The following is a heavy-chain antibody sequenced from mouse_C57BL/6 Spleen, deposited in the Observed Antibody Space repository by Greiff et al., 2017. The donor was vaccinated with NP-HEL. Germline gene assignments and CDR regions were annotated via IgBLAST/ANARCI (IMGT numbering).Heavy chain of an antibody. Sequence: QVQLQQSGAELVRPGASVKLSCKASGYTFTDYYINWVKQRPGQGLEWIARIYPGSGNTYYNEKFKGKATLTAEKSSSTAYMQLSSLTSEDSAVYFCARGNYDYDDYWGQGTTLTVAS. D-gene: IGHD2-4*01. V-gene: IGHV1-76*01. CDR2: IYPGSGNT. J-gene: IGHJ2*01. CDR3: ARGNYDYDDY. CDR1: GYTFTDYY.